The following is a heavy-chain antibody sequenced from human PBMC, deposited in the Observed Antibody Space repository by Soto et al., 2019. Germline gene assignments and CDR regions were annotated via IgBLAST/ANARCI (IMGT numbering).Heavy chain of an antibody. CDR1: GGSITSTNW. CDR3: ARDRGIGAAVS. CDR2: IYHSGTT. D-gene: IGHD6-13*01. Sequence: SETLSLTCAVSGGSITSTNWWSWVRQPPGKGLEWIGEIYHSGTTNYNPSLKSRVTISVDKSKNQFSLKLTSVTAADTAVYYCARDRGIGAAVSWGQGILVSV. V-gene: IGHV4-4*02. J-gene: IGHJ5*02.